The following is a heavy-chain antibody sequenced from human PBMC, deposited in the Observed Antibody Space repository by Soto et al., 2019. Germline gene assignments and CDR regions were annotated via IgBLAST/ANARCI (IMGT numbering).Heavy chain of an antibody. Sequence: ASVKFSCKSSGYTFTSYDINWVRQATGQGLEWMGWMNPNSGNTGYAQKFQGRVTMTRNTSISTAYMELSSLRSEDTAVYYCARGRGMWRENWFDPWGQGTLVTVSA. CDR2: MNPNSGNT. J-gene: IGHJ5*02. V-gene: IGHV1-8*01. CDR3: ARGRGMWRENWFDP. D-gene: IGHD1-26*01. CDR1: GYTFTSYD.